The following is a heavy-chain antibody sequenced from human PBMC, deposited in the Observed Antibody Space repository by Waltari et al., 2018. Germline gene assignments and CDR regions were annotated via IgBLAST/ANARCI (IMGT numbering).Heavy chain of an antibody. Sequence: QVQLVQSGAEVKKPGSSVKVSCKASGGTFSSYAISRVRQAPGQGLEWMGGIIPIFGTANYAQKFQGRVTITADESTSTAYMELSSLRSEDTAVYYCARANCTGGVCYPYYFDYWGQGTLVTVSS. V-gene: IGHV1-69*01. J-gene: IGHJ4*02. CDR2: IIPIFGTA. D-gene: IGHD2-8*02. CDR3: ARANCTGGVCYPYYFDY. CDR1: GGTFSSYA.